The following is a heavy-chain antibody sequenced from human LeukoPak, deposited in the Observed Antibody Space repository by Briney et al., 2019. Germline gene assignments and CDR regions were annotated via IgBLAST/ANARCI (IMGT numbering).Heavy chain of an antibody. CDR3: ARDASKILTETFYYYYCMDV. Sequence: GGSLRLSCAASGFTFSSYSMNWVRQAPGKGLEWVSSISSSSSYIYYADSVKGRFTISRDNAKNSLYLQMNSLRAEDTAVYYCARDASKILTETFYYYYCMDVWGKGTTVTISS. D-gene: IGHD3-9*01. J-gene: IGHJ6*03. CDR1: GFTFSSYS. CDR2: ISSSSSYI. V-gene: IGHV3-21*01.